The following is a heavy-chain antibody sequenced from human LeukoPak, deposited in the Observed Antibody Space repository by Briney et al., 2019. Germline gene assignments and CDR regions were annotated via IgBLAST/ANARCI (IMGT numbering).Heavy chain of an antibody. CDR1: GFTFDDYG. CDR2: INWNGGST. D-gene: IGHD3-10*01. CDR3: ARVQYYYGSGSYYFDY. J-gene: IGHJ4*02. V-gene: IGHV3-20*04. Sequence: GGSLRLSCAASGFTFDDYGMSWVRQAPGKGLEWVSGINWNGGSTGYADSVKGRFTISRDNAKNSLYLQMNSLRAEDTALYYCARVQYYYGSGSYYFDYWGQGTLVTVSS.